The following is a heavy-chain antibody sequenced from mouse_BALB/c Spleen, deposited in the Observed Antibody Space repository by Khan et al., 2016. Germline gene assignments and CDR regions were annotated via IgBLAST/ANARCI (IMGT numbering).Heavy chain of an antibody. CDR3: ASYYGSRYFDY. CDR2: INPSTGYT. D-gene: IGHD1-1*01. Sequence: QVQLQQSGAELAKPGASVKMSCKASGYTFTSYWMHWVKQRPGQGLEWIGYINPSTGYTEYNQKFKDKATLTADKSSSTAYMQLSSLTSEDSAVYYCASYYGSRYFDYWGQGSTLTGSS. CDR1: GYTFTSYW. V-gene: IGHV1-7*01. J-gene: IGHJ2*01.